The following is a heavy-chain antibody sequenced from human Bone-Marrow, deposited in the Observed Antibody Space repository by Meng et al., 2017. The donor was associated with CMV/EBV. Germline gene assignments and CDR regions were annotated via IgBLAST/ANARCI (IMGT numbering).Heavy chain of an antibody. CDR3: ARMTTVTYAFDI. CDR2: IYYSGST. J-gene: IGHJ3*02. D-gene: IGHD4-11*01. Sequence: SQTLSLTCAVYGGSFSGYYWNWIRQPPGKGLEWIGYIYYSGSTNYNPSLKSRVTISVDTSKNQFSLKLSSVTAADTAVYYCARMTTVTYAFDIWGQGTMVTVSS. CDR1: GGSFSGYY. V-gene: IGHV4-59*01.